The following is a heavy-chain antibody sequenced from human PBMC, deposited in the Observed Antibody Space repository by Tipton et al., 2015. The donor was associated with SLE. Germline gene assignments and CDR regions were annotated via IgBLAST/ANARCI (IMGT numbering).Heavy chain of an antibody. CDR3: ARSKDPRSSDAFDI. CDR2: IYYSGST. J-gene: IGHJ3*02. V-gene: IGHV4-59*01. CDR1: GGSISSYY. Sequence: ILSLTCTVSGGSISSYYWSWIRQPPGKGLEWIGYIYYSGSTNYNPSLKSRVTISVDTSKNQFSLKLSSVTAADTAVYYCARSKDPRSSDAFDIWGQGTMVTVSS.